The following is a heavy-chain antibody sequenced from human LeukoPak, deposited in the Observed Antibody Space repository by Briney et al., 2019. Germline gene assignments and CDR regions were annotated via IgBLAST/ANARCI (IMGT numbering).Heavy chain of an antibody. Sequence: ASVKVSCKASGYTFTSYYIHWVRQASGQGLELMGIINPSGGSTNYAQKFQGRVAMTRDTSTSTVYMELSSLRSEDTAVYYCARGLDYYDTTKGFDYWGQGTLVTVSS. D-gene: IGHD3-22*01. CDR1: GYTFTSYY. CDR2: INPSGGST. J-gene: IGHJ4*02. V-gene: IGHV1-46*01. CDR3: ARGLDYYDTTKGFDY.